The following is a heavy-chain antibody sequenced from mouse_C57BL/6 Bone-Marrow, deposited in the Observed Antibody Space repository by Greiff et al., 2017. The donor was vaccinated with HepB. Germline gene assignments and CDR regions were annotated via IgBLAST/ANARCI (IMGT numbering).Heavy chain of an antibody. V-gene: IGHV14-3*01. Sequence: EVKLVESVAELVRPGASVKLSCTASGFNIKNTYMHWVKQRPEQGLEWIGRIDPANGNTKYAPNFQGKATITADTSSNTAYLQLSSLTSEDTAIYYCATFITTVVALDYWGQGTTLTVSS. CDR2: IDPANGNT. J-gene: IGHJ2*01. CDR3: ATFITTVVALDY. D-gene: IGHD1-1*01. CDR1: GFNIKNTY.